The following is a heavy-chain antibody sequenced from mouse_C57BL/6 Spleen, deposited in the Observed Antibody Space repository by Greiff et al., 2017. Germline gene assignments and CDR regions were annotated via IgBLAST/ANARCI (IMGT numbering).Heavy chain of an antibody. CDR1: GFTFSSYA. J-gene: IGHJ2*01. Sequence: EVNVVESGGGLVKPGGSLKLSCAASGFTFSSYAMSWVRQTPEKRLEWVATISDGGSYTYYPDNVKGRFTISRDNAKNNLYLQMSHLKSEDTAMYYCARDIPGDYWGQGTTLTVSS. CDR3: ARDIPGDY. V-gene: IGHV5-4*01. CDR2: ISDGGSYT.